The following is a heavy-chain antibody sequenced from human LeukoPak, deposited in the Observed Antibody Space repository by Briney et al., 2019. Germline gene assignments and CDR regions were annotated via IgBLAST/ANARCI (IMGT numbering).Heavy chain of an antibody. V-gene: IGHV3-23*01. CDR1: GFTFNNYA. CDR3: VKDRANWGHSGDY. CDR2: VSGSGATT. Sequence: GGSLRLSCAASGFTFNNYAMTWVRQAPGEGLEWVAAVSGSGATTYHGDSVKGRFSISRDNSKTTLYLQMNSLRVEDTAIYYCVKDRANWGHSGDYWGQGARVTVSS. D-gene: IGHD7-27*01. J-gene: IGHJ4*02.